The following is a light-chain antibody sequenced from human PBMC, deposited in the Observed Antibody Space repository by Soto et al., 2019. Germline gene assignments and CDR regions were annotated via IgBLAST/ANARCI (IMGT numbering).Light chain of an antibody. J-gene: IGLJ2*01. CDR3: CSSTNTNTLVI. CDR2: EVN. V-gene: IGLV2-14*02. CDR1: SNDVGGYDL. Sequence: QSALTQPASVSGSPGQSITISCTGTSNDVGGYDLVSWYQHLPGKAPTLIIFEVNKRPSGVSDRFSGSKSGNTASLTISALRAEDEADYSCCSSTNTNTLVIFGGGTKVTVL.